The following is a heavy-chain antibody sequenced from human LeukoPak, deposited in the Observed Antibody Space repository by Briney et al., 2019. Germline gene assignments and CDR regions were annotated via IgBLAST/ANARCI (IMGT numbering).Heavy chain of an antibody. CDR2: TWYDGSRT. D-gene: IGHD2/OR15-2a*01. CDR3: ARDRNNYYFDH. CDR1: TFTFGNVG. J-gene: IGHJ4*02. Sequence: ARSLTRSCAASTFTFGNVGMGWVRQGPGNGLEWVAFTWYDGSRTYYADSVRGRFTVSRYNSKNTLLLRMASLPAADPAVYVRARDRNNYYFDHGGKGNLLPVSS. V-gene: IGHV3-33*01.